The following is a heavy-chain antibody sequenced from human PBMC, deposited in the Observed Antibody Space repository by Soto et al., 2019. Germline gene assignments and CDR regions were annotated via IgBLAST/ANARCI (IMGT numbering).Heavy chain of an antibody. CDR1: GYTFTTYD. V-gene: IGHV1-8*01. CDR2: MNPYSGNT. J-gene: IGHJ4*02. D-gene: IGHD6-25*01. Sequence: QVQLVQSGAEVKEPGASVKVSRKASGYTFTTYDISWVRQATGQGLEWMGWMNPYSGNTGFAQKFQGRVTVTRNTSISTVYMELSGLRPDDTAVYYCARRKERSGPHYFDYWGQGSLVTVSS. CDR3: ARRKERSGPHYFDY.